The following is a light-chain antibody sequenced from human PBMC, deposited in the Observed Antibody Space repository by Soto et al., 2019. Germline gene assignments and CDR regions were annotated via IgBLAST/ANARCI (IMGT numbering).Light chain of an antibody. Sequence: DIQMTQSPSILSASIGDRVTITCRASQSISHWLAWYQQKPGKAPKLLIQKASGLESGVPSRFSGSGSGTVFTFTISSLQPDDFATYYCQQYKRSSTFGQGTKVEIK. CDR3: QQYKRSST. CDR2: KAS. J-gene: IGKJ1*01. V-gene: IGKV1-5*03. CDR1: QSISHW.